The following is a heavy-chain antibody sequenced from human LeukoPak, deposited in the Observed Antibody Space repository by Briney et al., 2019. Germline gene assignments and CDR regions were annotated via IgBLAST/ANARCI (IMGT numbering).Heavy chain of an antibody. CDR2: INSNGYEI. D-gene: IGHD6-6*01. CDR3: ANWIGSSSRDY. Sequence: GGSLRLSCAASGFTFSTYAMTWVRQAPGKGLVWVSVINSNGYEIYYPPSVSGLFTISTDNSNNALYLQMDSLRAEDTAVYYCANWIGSSSRDYWGQGTLVTVSS. V-gene: IGHV3-23*01. J-gene: IGHJ4*02. CDR1: GFTFSTYA.